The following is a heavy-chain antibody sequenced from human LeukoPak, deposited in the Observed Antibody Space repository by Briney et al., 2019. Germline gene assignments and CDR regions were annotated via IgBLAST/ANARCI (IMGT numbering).Heavy chain of an antibody. Sequence: SAKVSCKASGGTFSSYAISWVRQAPGHGLEWMGRIIPIFGTANYAQKFQGRVTITTDESTSTAYMGLSSLRSEDTAVYYCARGFANYYDSSRLDYWGQGTLVTVSS. D-gene: IGHD3-22*01. J-gene: IGHJ4*02. CDR2: IIPIFGTA. V-gene: IGHV1-69*05. CDR3: ARGFANYYDSSRLDY. CDR1: GGTFSSYA.